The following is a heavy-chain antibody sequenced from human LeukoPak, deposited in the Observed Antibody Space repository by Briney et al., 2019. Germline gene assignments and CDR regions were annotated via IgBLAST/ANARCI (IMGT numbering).Heavy chain of an antibody. Sequence: GRSLRLSCAASGFTFDDYAMHWVRQAPGKGLEWVSGISWNSGSIGYADSVKGRFTISRDNAKNSLYLQMNSLRAEDTALYYCAKDRNNGAFDIWGQGTMVTVSS. J-gene: IGHJ3*02. CDR1: GFTFDDYA. V-gene: IGHV3-9*01. CDR3: AKDRNNGAFDI. D-gene: IGHD2-8*01. CDR2: ISWNSGSI.